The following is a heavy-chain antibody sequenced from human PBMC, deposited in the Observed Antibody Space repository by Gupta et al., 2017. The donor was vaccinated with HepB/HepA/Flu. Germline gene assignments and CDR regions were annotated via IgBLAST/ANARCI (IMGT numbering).Heavy chain of an antibody. CDR3: TTPYSSGWYDYYYYMDV. CDR2: IKSKTDGGTT. D-gene: IGHD6-19*01. J-gene: IGHJ6*03. V-gene: IGHV3-15*01. Sequence: EVQLVESGGGLVKPGGSLRLSCAASGFTFSNAWMSWVRQAPGKGLEWVGRIKSKTDGGTTDYAAPVKGRFTISRDDSKNTLYLQMNSLKTEDTAVYYCTTPYSSGWYDYYYYMDVWGKGTTVTVSS. CDR1: GFTFSNAW.